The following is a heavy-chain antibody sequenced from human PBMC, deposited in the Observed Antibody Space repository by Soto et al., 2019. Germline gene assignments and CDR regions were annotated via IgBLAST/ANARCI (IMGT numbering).Heavy chain of an antibody. V-gene: IGHV1-3*01. CDR2: INAGNGNT. D-gene: IGHD2-2*01. CDR3: ASITSCSSTSCYSYYYYGMDV. CDR1: GYTFTSYA. J-gene: IGHJ6*02. Sequence: ASVKVSCKASGYTFTSYAMHWVRQAPGQRLEWMGWINAGNGNTKYSQKFQGRVTITRDTSASTAYMELSSLRSEDTAVYYCASITSCSSTSCYSYYYYGMDVWGQGTTVTVSS.